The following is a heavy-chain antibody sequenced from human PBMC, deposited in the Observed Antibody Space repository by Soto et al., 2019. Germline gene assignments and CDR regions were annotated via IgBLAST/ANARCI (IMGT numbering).Heavy chain of an antibody. D-gene: IGHD3-16*02. CDR1: GYTFTSYG. CDR3: ARDGYDYVWGSYRYTKPNWFDP. J-gene: IGHJ5*02. CDR2: ISAYKGNT. V-gene: IGHV1-18*04. Sequence: ASVKVSCKASGYTFTSYGISWVRLAPGQGLEWMGWISAYKGNTNYAQKLQGRVTMTTDTSTSTAYMELRSLRSDDTAVYYCARDGYDYVWGSYRYTKPNWFDPWGQGTLVTVSS.